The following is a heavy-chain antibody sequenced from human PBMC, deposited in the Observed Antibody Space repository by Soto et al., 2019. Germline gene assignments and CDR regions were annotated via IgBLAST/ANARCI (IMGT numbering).Heavy chain of an antibody. CDR1: GDSFSSHW. D-gene: IGHD2-2*01. CDR3: GTTTGDYYGMDV. Sequence: PVESLKISCDGSGDSFSSHWIAWVRQMPGKGLEWMGIIYPGDSDTRYSPSFQGQVTISADKSISTAYLQWSSLKASDTAMYYCGTTTGDYYGMDVWGQGTTVTFSS. CDR2: IYPGDSDT. V-gene: IGHV5-51*01. J-gene: IGHJ6*02.